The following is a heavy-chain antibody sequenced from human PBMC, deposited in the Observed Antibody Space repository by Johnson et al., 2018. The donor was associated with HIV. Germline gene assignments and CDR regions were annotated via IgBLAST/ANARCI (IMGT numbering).Heavy chain of an antibody. Sequence: VQLVESGGGRVQPGGSLRLSCAASGFTFSSYWMHWVRQAPGKGLMWVSRINAAGTSTKYADSVKGRFTISRDNAKNMVYLQMNSLRAEDTAVYYCARDFVPSWVDAFNVWGQGTTVTVSS. CDR2: INAAGTST. CDR1: GFTFSSYW. J-gene: IGHJ3*01. V-gene: IGHV3-74*03. D-gene: IGHD6-6*01. CDR3: ARDFVPSWVDAFNV.